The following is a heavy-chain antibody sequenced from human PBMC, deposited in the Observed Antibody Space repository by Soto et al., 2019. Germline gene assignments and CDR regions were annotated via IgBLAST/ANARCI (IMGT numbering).Heavy chain of an antibody. D-gene: IGHD2-2*01. CDR1: GGSISSSSYY. V-gene: IGHV4-39*01. CDR2: IYYSGST. J-gene: IGHJ5*02. CDR3: SPFPNCISTSCLGKWFDP. Sequence: QLQLQESGPGLVKPSETLSLTCTVSGGSISSSSYYWGWIRQPPGKGLEWIGSIYYSGSTYYNPSLKSRVTIAVDTSKNQFSLKLSSVTAADTAVYYCSPFPNCISTSCLGKWFDPWGQGTLVTVSS.